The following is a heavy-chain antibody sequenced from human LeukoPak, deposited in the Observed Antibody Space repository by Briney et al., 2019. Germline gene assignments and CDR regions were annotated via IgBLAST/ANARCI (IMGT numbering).Heavy chain of an antibody. CDR2: ISGSGGST. J-gene: IGHJ4*02. V-gene: IGHV3-23*01. D-gene: IGHD2-2*01. CDR1: GFTXSSYA. CDR3: ARRYCSSTSCVFDY. Sequence: SGGSLRLSCAASGFTXSSYAMSWVRQAPGKGLEWVSAISGSGGSTYYADSVKGRFTISRDNSKNTLYLQMNSLRAEDTAVYYCARRYCSSTSCVFDYWGQGTLVTVSS.